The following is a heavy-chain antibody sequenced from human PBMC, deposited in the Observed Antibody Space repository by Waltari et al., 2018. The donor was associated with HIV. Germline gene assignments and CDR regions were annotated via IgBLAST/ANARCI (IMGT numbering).Heavy chain of an antibody. V-gene: IGHV1-2*02. CDR2: INPNRGDT. J-gene: IGHJ4*02. CDR1: GYTFTDYN. Sequence: QVQLLQSGAEVKKPGASVKVPCKASGYTFTDYNMPWVRQAPGQGPEWMGWINPNRGDTNYAQKFQGRVTMTRDTSLTTAYMELSRLRSDDTAVYFCARDYDSNGMYYFDYWGQGTLVTVSS. CDR3: ARDYDSNGMYYFDY. D-gene: IGHD3-22*01.